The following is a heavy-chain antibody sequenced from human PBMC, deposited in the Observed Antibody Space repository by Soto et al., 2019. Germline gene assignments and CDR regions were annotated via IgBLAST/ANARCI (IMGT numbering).Heavy chain of an antibody. CDR3: ARLKGWLLYGPPYYYYYCMDV. D-gene: IGHD3-3*01. CDR1: GGSFSGYY. Sequence: SETLSLTCAVHGGSFSGYYWSWIRQPPGKGLEWIGEINHSGSTNYNPSLKSRVTISVATSKNQFSLKLSSVTAADTAVYYCARLKGWLLYGPPYYYYYCMDVWGQGTSVTVSS. CDR2: INHSGST. V-gene: IGHV4-34*01. J-gene: IGHJ6*02.